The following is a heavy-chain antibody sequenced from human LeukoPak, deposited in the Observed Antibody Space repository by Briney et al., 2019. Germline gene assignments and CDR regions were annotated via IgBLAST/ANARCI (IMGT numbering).Heavy chain of an antibody. CDR2: IYYSGST. Sequence: SETLSLTCTVSGGSISSSSCYWGWIRQPPGKGLEWIGSIYYSGSTYYNPSLKSRVTISVDTSKNQFSLKLSSVTAADTAVYYCARQSYYYDSSGYYEVSWFDPWGQGTLVTVSS. CDR3: ARQSYYYDSSGYYEVSWFDP. J-gene: IGHJ5*02. CDR1: GGSISSSSCY. D-gene: IGHD3-22*01. V-gene: IGHV4-39*01.